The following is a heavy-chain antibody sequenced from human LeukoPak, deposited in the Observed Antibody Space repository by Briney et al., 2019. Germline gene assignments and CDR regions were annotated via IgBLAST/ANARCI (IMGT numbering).Heavy chain of an antibody. CDR1: GFTFSNYN. Sequence: GGSLRLSCGASGFTFSNYNYKMSWVRQPPGKGLEWVSYIGDSGSTIYYADSVKGRFTISRDNSKNTLYLQMSSLRAEDTALYYCARGTPAVAGIDYWGQGTLVTVSS. V-gene: IGHV3-48*01. J-gene: IGHJ4*02. CDR2: IGDSGSTI. CDR3: ARGTPAVAGIDY. D-gene: IGHD6-19*01.